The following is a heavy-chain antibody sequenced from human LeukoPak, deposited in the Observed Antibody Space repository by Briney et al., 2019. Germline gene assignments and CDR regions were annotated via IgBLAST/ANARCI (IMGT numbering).Heavy chain of an antibody. V-gene: IGHV4-59*01. Sequence: SETLSLTCTVSGGSISSYHWSWIRQPPGKGLEWIGYIYYSGSTNYNPSLKSRVTISVDTSKNQFSLKLSSVTAADTAVYYCARIAVAGTDWFDPWGQGTLVTVSS. D-gene: IGHD6-19*01. CDR1: GGSISSYH. CDR2: IYYSGST. J-gene: IGHJ5*02. CDR3: ARIAVAGTDWFDP.